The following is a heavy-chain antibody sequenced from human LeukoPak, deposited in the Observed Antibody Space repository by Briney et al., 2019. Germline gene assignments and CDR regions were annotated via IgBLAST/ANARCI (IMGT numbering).Heavy chain of an antibody. V-gene: IGHV1-46*01. Sequence: ASVKVSCKASGYTFTSYYMHWVRQAPGQGLEGMGIINPSCGSTSYAQKFQGRVTMTRDMSTSTVYMELSSLRSEDTAVYYCARERIDYYGSGSYYKGGGGWFDPWGQGTLVTVSS. D-gene: IGHD3-10*01. CDR1: GYTFTSYY. CDR3: ARERIDYYGSGSYYKGGGGWFDP. J-gene: IGHJ5*02. CDR2: INPSCGST.